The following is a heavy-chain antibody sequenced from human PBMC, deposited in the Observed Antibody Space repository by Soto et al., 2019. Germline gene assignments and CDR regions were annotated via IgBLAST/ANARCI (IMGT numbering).Heavy chain of an antibody. J-gene: IGHJ4*02. V-gene: IGHV1-69*02. CDR2: IIPILGIA. D-gene: IGHD5-12*01. Sequence: QVQLVQSGAEVKMPGSSVKVSCKASGGTVSSYNISWVRQAPGQGLEWMGRIIPILGIANYAQKFQGRVTITANKSTSTAYMELSSLRSEDTAVYYCAADVEMATILDYWGQGTLVTVSS. CDR1: GGTVSSYN. CDR3: AADVEMATILDY.